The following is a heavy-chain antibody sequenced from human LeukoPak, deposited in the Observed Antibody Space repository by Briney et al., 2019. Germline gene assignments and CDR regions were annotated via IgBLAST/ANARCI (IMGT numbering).Heavy chain of an antibody. J-gene: IGHJ5*02. CDR1: GYTVTSYD. CDR3: ARGRWGDFDP. Sequence: ASVNVSCKASGYTVTSYDINWVRQATGQGLEWMGWMNPNSGNTGYAQKFQGRVTITRNTSISTAYMELSSLRSEDTAVYYCARGRWGDFDPWGQGTLVTVSS. V-gene: IGHV1-8*03. D-gene: IGHD3-10*01. CDR2: MNPNSGNT.